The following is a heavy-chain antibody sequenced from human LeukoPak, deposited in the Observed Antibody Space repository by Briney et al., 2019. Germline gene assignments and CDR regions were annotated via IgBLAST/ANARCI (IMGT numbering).Heavy chain of an antibody. CDR1: GGSISDYY. J-gene: IGHJ4*02. Sequence: SETLSLTCTVSGGSISDYYWSWIRQPPGKGLEWIGEINHSGSTNYNPSLKSRVTISVDTSKNQFSLKLSSVTAADTAVYYCARGGRYFDWFPFDYWGQGTLVTVSS. CDR3: ARGGRYFDWFPFDY. V-gene: IGHV4-34*01. D-gene: IGHD3-9*01. CDR2: INHSGST.